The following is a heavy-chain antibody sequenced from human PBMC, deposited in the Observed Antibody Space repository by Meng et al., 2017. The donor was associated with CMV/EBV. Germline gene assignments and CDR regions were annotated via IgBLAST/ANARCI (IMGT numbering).Heavy chain of an antibody. CDR1: GFTFSNSW. CDR2: IKSKTDGGTT. D-gene: IGHD3-10*01. V-gene: IGHV3-15*01. J-gene: IGHJ3*02. Sequence: GESLKISCASSGFTFSNSWISWGRQAPGEGLGWVGRIKSKTDGGTTDYAEPVKGRFTISRDDSKNTLYLQMNSLKTEDTAVYYCTTAGSGSYRPFDIWGQGTMVTVSS. CDR3: TTAGSGSYRPFDI.